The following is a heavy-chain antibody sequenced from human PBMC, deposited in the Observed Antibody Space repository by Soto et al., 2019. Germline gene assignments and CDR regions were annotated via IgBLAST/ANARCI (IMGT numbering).Heavy chain of an antibody. Sequence: QITLKESGPTLVKLTQTLTLTCTFSGFSLSTSGVGVGWIRQPPGKALEWLALIYWNDDKRYSPSLKSRLTITKDTSKNQVVLTMTNMDPVDTATYYCAHRLRAFLFDYWGQGTLVTVSS. J-gene: IGHJ4*02. V-gene: IGHV2-5*01. CDR3: AHRLRAFLFDY. CDR1: GFSLSTSGVG. CDR2: IYWNDDK.